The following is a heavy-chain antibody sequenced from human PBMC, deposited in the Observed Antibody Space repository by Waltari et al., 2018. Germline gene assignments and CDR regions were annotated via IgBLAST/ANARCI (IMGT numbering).Heavy chain of an antibody. CDR3: ARLYYDFWSGYSYNWFDP. CDR1: GGSLSSSSYY. D-gene: IGHD3-3*01. Sequence: QLQLQESGPGLVKPSATLSLTCTVSGGSLSSSSYYWGGIRQPPGRGLEWIGSIYYSGSTYYNPSIKSRVTISVETSKNQFSLKLSSVTAADTAVYYCARLYYDFWSGYSYNWFDPWGQGTLVTVSS. V-gene: IGHV4-39*01. J-gene: IGHJ5*02. CDR2: IYYSGST.